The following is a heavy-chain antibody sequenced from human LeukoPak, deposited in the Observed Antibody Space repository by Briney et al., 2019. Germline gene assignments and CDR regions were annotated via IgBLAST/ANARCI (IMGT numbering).Heavy chain of an antibody. V-gene: IGHV4-38-2*01. D-gene: IGHD3-3*01. CDR3: ARLVRFLEWLPS. Sequence: PSETLSLTCAVSGYSISSGYYWGWIRQPPGKGLEWIGSIYHSGSTYYNPSLKSRVTISVDTSKNRFSLKLSSVTAADTAVYYCARLVRFLEWLPSWGQGTLVPVSS. J-gene: IGHJ4*02. CDR2: IYHSGST. CDR1: GYSISSGYY.